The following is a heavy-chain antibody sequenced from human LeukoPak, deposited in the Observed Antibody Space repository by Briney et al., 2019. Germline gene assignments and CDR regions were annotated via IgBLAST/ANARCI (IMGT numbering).Heavy chain of an antibody. J-gene: IGHJ4*02. CDR2: IYHSGST. CDR3: ARTHDYGDYPTTYFDY. V-gene: IGHV4-30-2*01. D-gene: IGHD4-17*01. CDR1: GGSISSGGCY. Sequence: KASKTLSLTCTVSGGSISSGGCYWSWIRQPPGKGLEWIGYIYHSGSTYYNPSLKSRVTISVDRSKNQFSLKLSSVTAADTAVYYCARTHDYGDYPTTYFDYWGQGTLVTVSS.